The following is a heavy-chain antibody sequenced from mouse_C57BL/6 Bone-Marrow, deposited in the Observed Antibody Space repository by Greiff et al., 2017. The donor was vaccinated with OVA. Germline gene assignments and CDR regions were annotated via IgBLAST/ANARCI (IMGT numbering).Heavy chain of an antibody. CDR1: GYSITSGYD. Sequence: EVQLQESGPGMVKPSQSLSLTCTVTGYSITSGYDWHWIRHFPGNKLEWMGYISYSGSTNYNPSLKSRISITHDTSKNHFFLKLNSVTTEDTATYYCARDRDSSGLAYWGQGTLVTVSA. D-gene: IGHD3-2*02. J-gene: IGHJ3*01. CDR2: ISYSGST. V-gene: IGHV3-1*01. CDR3: ARDRDSSGLAY.